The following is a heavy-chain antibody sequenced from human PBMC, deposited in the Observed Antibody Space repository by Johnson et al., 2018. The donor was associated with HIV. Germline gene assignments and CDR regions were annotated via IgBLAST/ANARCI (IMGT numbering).Heavy chain of an antibody. Sequence: QVQLVESGGGVVQPGRSLRLSCAASGFTFSSYAMHWVRQAPGKGLEWVAVISYDGGTTDYAAPVKGRFTISRDDSKNTLYLQMNSLKVEDTAMYYCARDGESQQLPLGDAFDVWGQGTMVIVSS. CDR3: ARDGESQQLPLGDAFDV. D-gene: IGHD6-13*01. V-gene: IGHV3-30*04. J-gene: IGHJ3*01. CDR2: ISYDGGTT. CDR1: GFTFSSYA.